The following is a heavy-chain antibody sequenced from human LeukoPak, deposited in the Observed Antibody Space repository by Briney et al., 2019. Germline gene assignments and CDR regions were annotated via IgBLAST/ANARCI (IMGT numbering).Heavy chain of an antibody. J-gene: IGHJ4*02. CDR1: GFTFSSYA. CDR3: ARSSMARGVKGNFFDY. V-gene: IGHV3-30-3*01. D-gene: IGHD3-10*01. CDR2: ISYDGSNK. Sequence: GGSLRLSCSASGFTFSSYAMHWVRQAPGKGLEWVAVISYDGSNKYYADSVKGRFTISRDNSKNTLYLQMNSLRAEDTAVYYCARSSMARGVKGNFFDYWGQGTLVTVSS.